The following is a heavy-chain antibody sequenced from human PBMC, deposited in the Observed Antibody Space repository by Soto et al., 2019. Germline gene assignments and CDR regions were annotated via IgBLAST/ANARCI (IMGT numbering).Heavy chain of an antibody. CDR1: GFTFSSYG. Sequence: QVQLVESGGGVVQPGRSLRLSCAASGFTFSSYGMHWVRQAPGKGLEWVAVISYDGSNKYYADSVKGRFTISRDNSKNTLYLQMNSLRAEDTAVYYCAKEEGKGWLRKFDYWGPGTLVTVSS. V-gene: IGHV3-30*18. J-gene: IGHJ4*02. D-gene: IGHD5-12*01. CDR2: ISYDGSNK. CDR3: AKEEGKGWLRKFDY.